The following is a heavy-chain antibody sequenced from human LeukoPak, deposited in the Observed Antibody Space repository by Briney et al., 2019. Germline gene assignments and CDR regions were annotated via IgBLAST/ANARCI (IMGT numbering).Heavy chain of an antibody. D-gene: IGHD7-27*01. CDR2: LNQDGGEK. J-gene: IGHJ5*02. Sequence: GGSLRLSCAVFGLTFKNSWMTWVRQAPGKGLESVATLNQDGGEKYYVDSVKGRFTISRDNAKNSLYLQMNSLRADDTAVYYCARGHWGLDPWGQGTLVIVSS. CDR3: ARGHWGLDP. V-gene: IGHV3-7*03. CDR1: GLTFKNSW.